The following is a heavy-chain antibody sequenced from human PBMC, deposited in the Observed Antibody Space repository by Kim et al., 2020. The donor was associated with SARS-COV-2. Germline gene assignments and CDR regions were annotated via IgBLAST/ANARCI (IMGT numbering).Heavy chain of an antibody. CDR1: GGSISSYY. J-gene: IGHJ4*02. D-gene: IGHD6-13*01. CDR2: VYYSGST. V-gene: IGHV4-59*13. Sequence: SETLSLTCTVSGGSISSYYWNWIRQPPRKGLEWIGYVYYSGSTNYNPSLKSRLTFSVDTSKNQFSLKLSSVTAADTAVYYCARVGSSSWLNPVDYWGQGT. CDR3: ARVGSSSWLNPVDY.